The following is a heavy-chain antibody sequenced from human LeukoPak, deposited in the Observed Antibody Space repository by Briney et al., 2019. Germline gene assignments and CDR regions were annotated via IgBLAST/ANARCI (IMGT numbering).Heavy chain of an antibody. CDR2: IYTSGST. Sequence: SETLSLTCTVSGNSFGDYYWSWIRQPAGKGLEWIGRIYTSGSTTYNPSLKSRVTMSVDTSRSQFSLNLMSVTAADTAVYYCTRDTGTTGEVKFDPWGQGTLVTVSS. V-gene: IGHV4-4*07. CDR3: TRDTGTTGEVKFDP. CDR1: GNSFGDYY. D-gene: IGHD4-17*01. J-gene: IGHJ5*02.